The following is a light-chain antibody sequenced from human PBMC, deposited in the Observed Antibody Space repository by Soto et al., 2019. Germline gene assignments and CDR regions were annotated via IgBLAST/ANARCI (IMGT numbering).Light chain of an antibody. V-gene: IGLV2-14*01. Sequence: QSALTQPASVSGSPGQSITISCTGTSSDVGGYNYVSWYQQHPGKAPKLMIYEVSNRPSGVSNRFSGSKSGNTASLTISGLQAEXEADYYCSSYTSSSTWVFGGGTKLT. J-gene: IGLJ3*02. CDR2: EVS. CDR3: SSYTSSSTWV. CDR1: SSDVGGYNY.